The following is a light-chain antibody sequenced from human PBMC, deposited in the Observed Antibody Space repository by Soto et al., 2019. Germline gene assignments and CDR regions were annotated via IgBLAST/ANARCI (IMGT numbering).Light chain of an antibody. CDR1: QSVSSW. Sequence: DIQMTQSPSTLSASVGDRVTIACRASQSVSSWLAGYQQKPGNAPKLLIYQASTLQGGVPSRFSGSGSGTDFALTISSLQPEDFATYYCQQYNTYPLTFGARTKVEIK. J-gene: IGKJ4*01. V-gene: IGKV1-5*03. CDR3: QQYNTYPLT. CDR2: QAS.